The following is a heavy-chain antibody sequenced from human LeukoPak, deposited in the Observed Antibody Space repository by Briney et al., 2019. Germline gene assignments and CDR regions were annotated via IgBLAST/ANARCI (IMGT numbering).Heavy chain of an antibody. Sequence: GGSLRLSCVASGFTVISYALNWVRQTPGKGLEWVSTISGSGASTYYADAVRGRFTISRDNSRNTLQLQMNSLRAEDTAVYYCAKGYSNGYDAWGQGTLVTVSS. CDR2: ISGSGAST. V-gene: IGHV3-23*01. J-gene: IGHJ5*02. CDR1: GFTVISYA. CDR3: AKGYSNGYDA. D-gene: IGHD6-19*01.